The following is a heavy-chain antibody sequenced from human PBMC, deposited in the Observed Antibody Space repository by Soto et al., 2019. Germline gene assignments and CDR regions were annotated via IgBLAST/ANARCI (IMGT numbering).Heavy chain of an antibody. CDR2: ISFDGSNE. Sequence: GGTLRLSCAASGFTFSDYAMHWVRQAPGKGLEWVAIISFDGSNEHYADSVQGRFTISRDNSENTLYLQMNSLRADDTAVYYCARPAATVIFYSGMDVWGQGTTVTVSS. J-gene: IGHJ6*02. CDR1: GFTFSDYA. D-gene: IGHD4-17*01. V-gene: IGHV3-30-3*01. CDR3: ARPAATVIFYSGMDV.